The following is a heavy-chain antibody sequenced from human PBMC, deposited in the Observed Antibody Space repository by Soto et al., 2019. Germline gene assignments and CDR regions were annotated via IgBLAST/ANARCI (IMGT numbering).Heavy chain of an antibody. V-gene: IGHV1-18*04. Sequence: AAVKVSCKASGYTFTSYGISWVRQAPGQGLEWTGWISAYNGNTNYAQKLQGRVTMTTDTSTSTAYMELRSLRSDDTAVYYCARDKEGITMVRGVINWFDPWGQGTMVTVSS. D-gene: IGHD3-10*01. CDR1: GYTFTSYG. CDR3: ARDKEGITMVRGVINWFDP. CDR2: ISAYNGNT. J-gene: IGHJ5*02.